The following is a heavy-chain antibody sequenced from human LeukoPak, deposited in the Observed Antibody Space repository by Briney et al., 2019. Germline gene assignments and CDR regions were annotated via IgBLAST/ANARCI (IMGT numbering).Heavy chain of an antibody. CDR3: ARGVSGRSVFGY. Sequence: PSETLSLTCAVSGYSVSSGYYWGWIRQPPGKGLEWIGTIYHSGSTYYNPSLKSRVTISVDTSKNQFSLKLSSVTAADTAVYYCARGVSGRSVFGYWGQGTLVTVSS. J-gene: IGHJ4*02. CDR2: IYHSGST. V-gene: IGHV4-38-2*01. CDR1: GYSVSSGYY. D-gene: IGHD1-26*01.